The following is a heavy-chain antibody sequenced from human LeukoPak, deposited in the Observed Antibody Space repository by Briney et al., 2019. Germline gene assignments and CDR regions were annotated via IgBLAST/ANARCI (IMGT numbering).Heavy chain of an antibody. CDR3: ARDPTLVRGVIFQNWFDP. V-gene: IGHV3-30-3*01. J-gene: IGHJ5*02. CDR1: GGSISSYY. CDR2: ISYDGSNE. D-gene: IGHD3-10*01. Sequence: LSLTCTVSGGSISSYYWSWIRQAPGKGLEWVAVISYDGSNEYYADSVKGRFTISRDSSENTLYLQMNSLRVEDTAVYYCARDPTLVRGVIFQNWFDPWGQGTLVTVSS.